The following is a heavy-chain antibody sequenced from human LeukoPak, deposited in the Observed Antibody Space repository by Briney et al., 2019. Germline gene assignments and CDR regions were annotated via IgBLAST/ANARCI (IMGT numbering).Heavy chain of an antibody. J-gene: IGHJ4*02. CDR2: MNPNSGNT. D-gene: IGHD3-10*01. CDR1: GYTFTSYD. Sequence: ASVKVSCKASGYTFTSYDINWVRQATGQGLEWMGWMNPNSGNTGYAQKFQGRVTMTRDTSISTAYMELSRLRSDDTAVYYCARVLWFGELSTMGYWGQGTLVTVSS. V-gene: IGHV1-8*02. CDR3: ARVLWFGELSTMGY.